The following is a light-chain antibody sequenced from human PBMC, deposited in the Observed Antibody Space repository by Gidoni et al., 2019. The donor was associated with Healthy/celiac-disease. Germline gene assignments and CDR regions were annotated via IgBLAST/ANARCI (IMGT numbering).Light chain of an antibody. V-gene: IGKV3-15*01. J-gene: IGKJ1*01. CDR2: GAS. CDR3: QQYNNWPPTWT. Sequence: EIVMTQSPATLSVSPGGRATLSFRASQRVSSNLAWYQQKPGQAPSLLIYGASTRATGIPARFSGSGSGTEFTLTISILQSEDFAVYYCQQYNNWPPTWTFGQGTKVEIK. CDR1: QRVSSN.